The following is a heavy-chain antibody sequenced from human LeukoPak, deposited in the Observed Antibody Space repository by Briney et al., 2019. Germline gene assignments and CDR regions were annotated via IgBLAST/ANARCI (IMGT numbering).Heavy chain of an antibody. CDR2: ISYDGSNK. CDR1: GFTFSSYS. J-gene: IGHJ4*02. Sequence: GGSLRLSCAASGFTFSSYSMHWVRQAPGKGLEWVAFISYDGSNKYYADSVKGRFTISRDNSKNTLYLRMNSLRAEDTAVYYCARVPLRITIFGVVILDYWGQGTLVTVSS. V-gene: IGHV3-30-3*01. CDR3: ARVPLRITIFGVVILDY. D-gene: IGHD3-3*01.